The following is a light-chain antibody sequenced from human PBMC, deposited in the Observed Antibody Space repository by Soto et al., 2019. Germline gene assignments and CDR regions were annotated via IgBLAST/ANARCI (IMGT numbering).Light chain of an antibody. Sequence: DIVLTQSPGTLSLSPGEGATLSCRASQSVSSNYLSWFQQKPGQAPRLLIYGASNRAAGIPDRFSGSGSGTDFTLTISRLETEDFAVSSCQQYGSSPLTFGPGTKVDTK. CDR2: GAS. CDR3: QQYGSSPLT. CDR1: QSVSSNY. J-gene: IGKJ3*01. V-gene: IGKV3-20*01.